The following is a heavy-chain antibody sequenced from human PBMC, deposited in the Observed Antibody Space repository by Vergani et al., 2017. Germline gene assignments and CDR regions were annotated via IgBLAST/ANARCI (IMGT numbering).Heavy chain of an antibody. D-gene: IGHD6-19*01. V-gene: IGHV3-30*02. J-gene: IGHJ4*02. CDR2: IRFDGETQ. Sequence: QVQLVQSGGGVVQPGGSLTLSCIASGFTFSDYGMHWVCQGPGKGMGWIGFIRFDGETQSYSDSVQGRFTISRDNSEKKPYLEMTGLRTDDTGVYYCAKVWRPSDGWYESAHDYFDLWGQGTLVTVSS. CDR3: AKVWRPSDGWYESAHDYFDL. CDR1: GFTFSDYG.